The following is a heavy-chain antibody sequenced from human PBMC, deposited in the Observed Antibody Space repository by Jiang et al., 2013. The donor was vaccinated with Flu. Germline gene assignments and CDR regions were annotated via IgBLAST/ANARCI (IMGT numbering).Heavy chain of an antibody. D-gene: IGHD6-19*01. CDR2: TYYRSKWYN. Sequence: WIRQSSSRGLEWLGRTYYRSKWYNDYPVSVKSRVTINPDTSKNQFSLQLNSVTPEDTAVYYCARDSQWLLDYWGQGTLVTVSS. V-gene: IGHV6-1*01. CDR3: ARDSQWLLDY. J-gene: IGHJ4*02.